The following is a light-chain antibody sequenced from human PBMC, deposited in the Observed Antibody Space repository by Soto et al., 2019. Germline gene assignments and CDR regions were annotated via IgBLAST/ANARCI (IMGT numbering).Light chain of an antibody. J-gene: IGLJ1*01. CDR2: DVS. CDR3: SSYTSSSLYV. CDR1: SSDVGGSNY. V-gene: IGLV2-14*01. Sequence: QSALIHPPSVSGSPGQSVTFSCTGTSSDVGGSNYVSWYQQLPGKAPKLMIYDVSDRPSGVSNRFSGSKSGNTASLTISGLQAEDEADYYCSSYTSSSLYVFGTGTKVTVL.